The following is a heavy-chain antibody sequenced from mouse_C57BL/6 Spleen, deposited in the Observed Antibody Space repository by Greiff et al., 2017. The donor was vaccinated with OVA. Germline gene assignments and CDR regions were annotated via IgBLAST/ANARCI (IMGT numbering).Heavy chain of an antibody. J-gene: IGHJ2*01. V-gene: IGHV1-80*01. Sequence: VQLQESGAELVKPGASVKISCKASGYAFSSYWMNWVKQRPGKGLEWIGQIYPGDGDTNYNGKFKGKATLTADKSSSTAYLQLSSLTSEDSAVYFCAREGLTTVGYFDYWGQGTTLTVSS. D-gene: IGHD1-1*01. CDR1: GYAFSSYW. CDR3: AREGLTTVGYFDY. CDR2: IYPGDGDT.